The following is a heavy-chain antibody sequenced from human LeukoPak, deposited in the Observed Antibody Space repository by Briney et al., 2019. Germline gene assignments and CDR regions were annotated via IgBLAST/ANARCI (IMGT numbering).Heavy chain of an antibody. CDR1: GFTFSSYA. V-gene: IGHV3-30*04. J-gene: IGHJ4*02. D-gene: IGHD3-10*01. Sequence: QPGGSLRLSCAASGFTFSSYAMHWVRQAPGKGLEWVAVISYDGSNKYYADSVKGRFTISRDNSKNTLYLQMNSLRAEDTAVYYCARVYYYGSGSYFDYWGQGTLVTVSS. CDR3: ARVYYYGSGSYFDY. CDR2: ISYDGSNK.